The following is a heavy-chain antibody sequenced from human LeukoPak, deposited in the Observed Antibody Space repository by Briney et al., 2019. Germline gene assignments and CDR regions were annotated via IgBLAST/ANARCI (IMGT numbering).Heavy chain of an antibody. Sequence: PGGSLRLSCAASGFSFISYSMNWVRQAPGKGLEWVSSISSSSDYIYHADSVKGRFTISRDNPKNSLYLQMNSLRAEDTAVYYCAELGITMIGGVWGKGTTVTISS. CDR2: ISSSSDYI. CDR3: AELGITMIGGV. D-gene: IGHD3-10*02. CDR1: GFSFISYS. J-gene: IGHJ6*04. V-gene: IGHV3-21*01.